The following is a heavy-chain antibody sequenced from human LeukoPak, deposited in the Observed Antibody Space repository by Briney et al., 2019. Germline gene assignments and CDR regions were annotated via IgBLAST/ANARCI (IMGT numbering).Heavy chain of an antibody. D-gene: IGHD6-13*01. V-gene: IGHV3-72*01. J-gene: IGHJ4*02. CDR1: GFSIADHH. CDR2: SATTKPNSCTT. CDR3: VRVVTTRSGWYHFDN. Sequence: GGSLRLSCAGAGFSIADHHMDWVRQAPGTGLEWIGRSATTKPNSCTTQYAASVRGRFTISRDDSQNSLYLHLNSLKIEDTAVYYCVRVVTTRSGWYHFDNWGLGTLVSVSS.